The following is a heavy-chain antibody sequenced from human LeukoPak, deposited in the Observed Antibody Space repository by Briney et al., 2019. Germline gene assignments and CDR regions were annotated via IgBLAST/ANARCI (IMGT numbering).Heavy chain of an antibody. V-gene: IGHV4-30-4*01. CDR2: IYYSGST. D-gene: IGHD6-13*01. CDR1: GGSISTGDYY. CDR3: ARVGAAAGPRAFDI. J-gene: IGHJ3*02. Sequence: SETLSLTCTVSGGSISTGDYYWSWIRQPPGKGLEYIGYIYYSGSTYYNPSLKSRITISVDTSKNQFSLKLSSVTAADTAVYYCARVGAAAGPRAFDIWGQGTMVTVSS.